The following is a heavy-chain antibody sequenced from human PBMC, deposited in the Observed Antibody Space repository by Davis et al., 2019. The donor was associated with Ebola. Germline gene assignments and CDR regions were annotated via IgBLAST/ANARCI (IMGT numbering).Heavy chain of an antibody. Sequence: SVKVSCKASGGTFKTNTINWVRQAPGQGLEWMGVIIPILGTPSYAQKFQGRLTIVADESTSTAFMELSGLRSDDTAVYFCARDGLMLPGVIDGFDIWGQGTKVTVSS. D-gene: IGHD3-10*01. V-gene: IGHV1-69*13. CDR2: IIPILGTP. CDR3: ARDGLMLPGVIDGFDI. J-gene: IGHJ3*02. CDR1: GGTFKTNT.